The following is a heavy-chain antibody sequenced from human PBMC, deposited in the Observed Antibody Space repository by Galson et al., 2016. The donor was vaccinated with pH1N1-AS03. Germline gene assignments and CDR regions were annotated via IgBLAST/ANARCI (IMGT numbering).Heavy chain of an antibody. CDR1: GDSISGNNYY. J-gene: IGHJ3*02. CDR2: VYYSGTT. V-gene: IGHV4-39*01. D-gene: IGHD3-3*01. CDR3: ARHETFGVDAIYSFDI. Sequence: SETLSLTCTVSGDSISGNNYYWVWIRQPPGQALEWIGSVYYSGTTYYNPSLKSRVTISVATSTNQFPLDLNSVTVADTSVFYCARHETFGVDAIYSFDIWGRGTMVTVSS.